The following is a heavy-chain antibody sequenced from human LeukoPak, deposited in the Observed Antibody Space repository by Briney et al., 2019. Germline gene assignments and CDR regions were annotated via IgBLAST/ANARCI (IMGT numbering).Heavy chain of an antibody. J-gene: IGHJ4*02. CDR3: ARERVGATYYFDY. CDR2: ISGSGGST. V-gene: IGHV3-23*01. Sequence: GGSLRLSCEGSAFIFSGHWMNWVRQTPGKGLEWVSAISGSGGSTYYADSVKGRFTISRDNSKNTLYLQMNSLRAEDTAVYYCARERVGATYYFDYWGQGTLVTVSS. CDR1: AFIFSGHW. D-gene: IGHD1-26*01.